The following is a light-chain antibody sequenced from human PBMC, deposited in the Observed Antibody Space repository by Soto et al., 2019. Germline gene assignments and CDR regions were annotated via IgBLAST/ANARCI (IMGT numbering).Light chain of an antibody. CDR3: CSYTGSVI. Sequence: QSALTQPPSASGSPGQSVTISCTGTNSDIGGYSFVSWYQQHPGKAPKLMIYEVNKRPSGVPDRFSGSKSGNTASLTVSGLQAEDEADYYCCSYTGSVIFGGGTKLTVL. CDR1: NSDIGGYSF. V-gene: IGLV2-8*01. J-gene: IGLJ2*01. CDR2: EVN.